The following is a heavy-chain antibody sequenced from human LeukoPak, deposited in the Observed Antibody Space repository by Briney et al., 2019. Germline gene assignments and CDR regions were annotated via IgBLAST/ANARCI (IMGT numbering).Heavy chain of an antibody. CDR3: AKSGVDFWSGYYRDYYGMDV. CDR1: GFIFTDYW. J-gene: IGHJ6*02. CDR2: VKGDGSAT. D-gene: IGHD3-3*01. V-gene: IGHV3-7*01. Sequence: GGSLRLSCAASGFIFTDYWMNWVRQAPGRGLEWLASVKGDGSATSYVDSVKGRFTISRDNAKNSLYLQMNSLRAEDTAVYYCAKSGVDFWSGYYRDYYGMDVWGQGTTVTVSS.